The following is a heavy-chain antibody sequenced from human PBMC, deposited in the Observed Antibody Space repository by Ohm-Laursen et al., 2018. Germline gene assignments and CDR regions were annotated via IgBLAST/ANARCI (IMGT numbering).Heavy chain of an antibody. J-gene: IGHJ4*02. Sequence: SLRLSCTASGFTFSNYAMSWVRQPPGKGLEWVSAISDSGGSTYYADSVKGRFTISRDNSKNTLYLQMSSLKPEDTAFYFCAKDDSSGYTSHFDYWGQGTPVTVSS. CDR2: ISDSGGST. V-gene: IGHV3-23*01. D-gene: IGHD3-22*01. CDR3: AKDDSSGYTSHFDY. CDR1: GFTFSNYA.